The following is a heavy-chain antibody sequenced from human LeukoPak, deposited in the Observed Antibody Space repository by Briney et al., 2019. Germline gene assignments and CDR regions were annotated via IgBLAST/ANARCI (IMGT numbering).Heavy chain of an antibody. Sequence: GGSLRLSCVASGFSFSNYGTHWVRQAPGKGLEWVAVISYDESQKWYADSVKGRFTISRDISKNTLYLEMDSLRREDTAVYYCARAYDSSWHNFDYWGQGSLVTVSS. CDR1: GFSFSNYG. CDR3: ARAYDSSWHNFDY. CDR2: ISYDESQK. D-gene: IGHD6-13*01. V-gene: IGHV3-30*03. J-gene: IGHJ4*02.